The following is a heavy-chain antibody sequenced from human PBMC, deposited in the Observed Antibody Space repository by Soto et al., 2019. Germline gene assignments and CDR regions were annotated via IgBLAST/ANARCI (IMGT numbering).Heavy chain of an antibody. D-gene: IGHD6-13*01. Sequence: QVQLVESGGGVVQPGRSLRLSCAASGFTFSSYAMHWVRQAPGKGLEWVAVISYDGSNKYYADSVKGRFTISRDNSKNTRYLQRNSRRAEDTAVYYWARDCGYSSSCRGGFGYWGQGTLVTVSS. CDR3: ARDCGYSSSCRGGFGY. V-gene: IGHV3-30-3*01. J-gene: IGHJ4*02. CDR1: GFTFSSYA. CDR2: ISYDGSNK.